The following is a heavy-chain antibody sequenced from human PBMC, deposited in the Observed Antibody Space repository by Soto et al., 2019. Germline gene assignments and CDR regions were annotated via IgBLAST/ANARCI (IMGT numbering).Heavy chain of an antibody. V-gene: IGHV3-33*01. Sequence: QVQLVESGGGVVQPGRSLRLSCAASGFTFSSYGMHWVRQAPGKGLEWVAVIWYDGSNKYYADSVKGRFTISRDNSKNQLYLQMHSLRAEDTAVYYCVASRAAGTNWFDPWGQGALVTVSS. CDR2: IWYDGSNK. CDR1: GFTFSSYG. D-gene: IGHD2-15*01. CDR3: VASRAAGTNWFDP. J-gene: IGHJ5*02.